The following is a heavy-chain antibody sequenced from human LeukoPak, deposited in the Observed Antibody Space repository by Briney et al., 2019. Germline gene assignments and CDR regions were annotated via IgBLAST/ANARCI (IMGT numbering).Heavy chain of an antibody. CDR2: IYYSGST. Sequence: SETLSLTCTDSGGSISSYYWSWIRQPPGKGLEWIGYIYYSGSTNYNPSLKSRVTISVDTSKNQFSLKLSSVTAADTAVYYCARAGSSWGNYYYYYYMDVWGKGTTVTVSS. D-gene: IGHD6-13*01. CDR3: ARAGSSWGNYYYYYYMDV. CDR1: GGSISSYY. V-gene: IGHV4-59*01. J-gene: IGHJ6*03.